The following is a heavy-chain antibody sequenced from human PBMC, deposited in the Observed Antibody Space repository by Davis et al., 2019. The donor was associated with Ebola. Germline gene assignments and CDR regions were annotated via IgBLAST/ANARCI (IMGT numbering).Heavy chain of an antibody. D-gene: IGHD3-10*01. V-gene: IGHV3-30*18. CDR2: ISYDGSNK. CDR1: GFTFSSYG. Sequence: PGGSLRLSCAASGFTFSSYGMHWVRQAPGKGLEWVAVISYDGSNKYYADSVKGRFTISRDNSKNTLYLQIHSLGGEDTALYHWAQRGGGSSGYFDLWGRGTLLTVSS. J-gene: IGHJ2*01. CDR3: AQRGGGSSGYFDL.